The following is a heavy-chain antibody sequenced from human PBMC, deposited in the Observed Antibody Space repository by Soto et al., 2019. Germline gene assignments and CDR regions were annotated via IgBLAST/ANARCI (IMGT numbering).Heavy chain of an antibody. V-gene: IGHV1-69*01. J-gene: IGHJ5*02. CDR3: ARDDCSGGSCYLLRWFDP. Sequence: QVQLVQSGAEVKKPGSSVKVSCKASGGTFSSYAISWVRQAPGQGLEWMGGIIPIFGTANYAQKFQGRVTLTADESTSTAYMELSSLRSEDTAVYYCARDDCSGGSCYLLRWFDPWGQGTLVTVSS. CDR2: IIPIFGTA. CDR1: GGTFSSYA. D-gene: IGHD2-15*01.